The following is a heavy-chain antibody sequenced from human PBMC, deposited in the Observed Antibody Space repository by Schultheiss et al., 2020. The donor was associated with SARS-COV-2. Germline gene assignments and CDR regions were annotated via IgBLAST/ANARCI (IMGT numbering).Heavy chain of an antibody. V-gene: IGHV3-23*01. Sequence: GSLRLSCAASGFTFTSYDMTWVRQTPGKGLQWVSGISGSDGATYYADSVKGRFTISRDNSKNTLFLQMNSLRDEDTALYYCAKKASIAVAGYGMDVWGQGTTVTVSS. D-gene: IGHD6-19*01. CDR2: ISGSDGAT. J-gene: IGHJ6*02. CDR3: AKKASIAVAGYGMDV. CDR1: GFTFTSYD.